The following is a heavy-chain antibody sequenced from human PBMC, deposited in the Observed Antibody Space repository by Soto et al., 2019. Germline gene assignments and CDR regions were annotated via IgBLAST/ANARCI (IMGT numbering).Heavy chain of an antibody. CDR1: GFSLSNAGLG. CDR2: IFSNDEK. V-gene: IGHV2-26*01. J-gene: IGHJ4*02. D-gene: IGHD6-19*01. CDR3: ARVGGSGWNFDS. Sequence: SGPTLVNPTETPTLTCTVSGFSLSNAGLGVSWIRQPPGKALEWLAHIFSNDEKSYSTSLKSRLTISKDTSKSQVVLIMTNMDPVVTATYYCARVGGSGWNFDSWGQGILVTVSS.